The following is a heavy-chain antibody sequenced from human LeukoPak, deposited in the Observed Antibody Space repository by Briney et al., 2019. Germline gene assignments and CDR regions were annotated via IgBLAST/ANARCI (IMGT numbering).Heavy chain of an antibody. CDR2: IYATGNT. V-gene: IGHV4-4*07. CDR1: GVCVSSFY. J-gene: IGHJ4*02. D-gene: IGHD4-17*01. CDR3: ARDDYDDSTRGLDY. Sequence: KTSETLSLTCTVSGVCVSSFYWTWIRQPAGKGLEWIGRIYATGNTNFNPSLKSRVTMSIDTSKNQFSLKLSSVTAADTAVYYCARDDYDDSTRGLDYWGQGTLVTVSS.